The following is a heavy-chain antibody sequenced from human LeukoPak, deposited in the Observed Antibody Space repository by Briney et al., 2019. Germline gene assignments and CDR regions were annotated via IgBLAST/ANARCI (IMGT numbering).Heavy chain of an antibody. D-gene: IGHD3-10*01. CDR1: GFTFSSYA. J-gene: IGHJ1*01. Sequence: PGGSLRLSCAASGFTFSSYAMSWVRQAPGKGLEWVSAISGSGGSTYYADSVKGRFTTSRDNSKNTLYLQMNSLRAEDTAVYYCARDRGYYGSGSYYLEYFQHWGQGTLVTVSS. CDR3: ARDRGYYGSGSYYLEYFQH. CDR2: ISGSGGST. V-gene: IGHV3-23*01.